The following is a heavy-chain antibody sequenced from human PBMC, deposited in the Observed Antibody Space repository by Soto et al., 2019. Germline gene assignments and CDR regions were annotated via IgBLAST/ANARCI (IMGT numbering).Heavy chain of an antibody. CDR1: GGSISSSSYY. CDR3: ASLSTVTALYFDY. D-gene: IGHD2-21*02. Sequence: QLQLQESGPGLVKPSETLSLTCTVSGGSISSSSYYWGWIRQPPGKGLEWIGGIYYSGSTYYNPSLKSRVTVSVDTSKNQFSLKLSSVTAADTAVSYCASLSTVTALYFDYWGQGTLVTVSS. J-gene: IGHJ4*02. V-gene: IGHV4-39*01. CDR2: IYYSGST.